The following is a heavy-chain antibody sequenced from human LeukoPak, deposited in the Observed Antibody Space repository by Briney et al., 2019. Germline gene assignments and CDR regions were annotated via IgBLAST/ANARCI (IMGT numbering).Heavy chain of an antibody. Sequence: GGSLRLSCAASGFTFSSYAMHWVRQAPGKGLEWVAVISYDGSNKYYADSVKGRFTISRDNSKNTLYLQMNSLRAEDTAVYYCASFDVVVVAATSSNWFDPWGQGTLVTVSS. CDR1: GFTFSSYA. J-gene: IGHJ5*02. CDR3: ASFDVVVVAATSSNWFDP. D-gene: IGHD2-15*01. CDR2: ISYDGSNK. V-gene: IGHV3-30-3*01.